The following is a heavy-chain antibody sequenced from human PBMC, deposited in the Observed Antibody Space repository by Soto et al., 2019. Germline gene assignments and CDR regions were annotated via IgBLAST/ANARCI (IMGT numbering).Heavy chain of an antibody. D-gene: IGHD3-10*01. CDR1: GDSISSYY. J-gene: IGHJ4*02. V-gene: IGHV4-59*01. CDR3: ARQEIYYYTSGSYYSLSYFDY. Sequence: PSETLSLTCTVSGDSISSYYWSWIRQPPGKGLEWIGNIYYSGSTNYNPSLKSRVTISVDTSKNQFSLKLSSVTAADTAVYYCARQEIYYYTSGSYYSLSYFDYWGQGTLVTVSS. CDR2: IYYSGST.